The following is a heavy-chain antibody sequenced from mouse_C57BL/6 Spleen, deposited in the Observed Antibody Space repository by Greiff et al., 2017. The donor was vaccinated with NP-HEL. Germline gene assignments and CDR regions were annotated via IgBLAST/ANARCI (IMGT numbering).Heavy chain of an antibody. D-gene: IGHD1-1*01. Sequence: VQLQQSGAELMKPGASVKLSCKATGYTFTGYWIEWVKQRPGHGLEWIGEILPGSGSTNYNAKFKGKATFTADTSYNTAYMQLSSLTTEDSAIYYWASKVITTVVATNAMDYWGQGTSVTVSS. V-gene: IGHV1-9*01. CDR1: GYTFTGYW. CDR2: ILPGSGST. J-gene: IGHJ4*01. CDR3: ASKVITTVVATNAMDY.